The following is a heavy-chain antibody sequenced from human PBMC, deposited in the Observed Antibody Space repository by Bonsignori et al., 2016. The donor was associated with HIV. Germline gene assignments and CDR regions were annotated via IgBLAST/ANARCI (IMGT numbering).Heavy chain of an antibody. V-gene: IGHV3-23*03. CDR2: IYSGGSSK. J-gene: IGHJ1*01. CDR3: AKREGGYYSGYFQH. Sequence: VRQMPGKGLEWVSLIYSGGSSKYYADSVKGRFTISRDNSKNTLYLQMNSLRAEDTAVYYCAKREGGYYSGYFQHWGQGTLVTVSS. D-gene: IGHD3-22*01.